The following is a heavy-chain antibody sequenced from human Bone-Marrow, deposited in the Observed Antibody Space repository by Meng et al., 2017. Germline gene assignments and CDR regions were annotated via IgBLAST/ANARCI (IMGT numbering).Heavy chain of an antibody. CDR1: GFTFSAYT. J-gene: IGHJ4*02. CDR3: TRKSVRGTDY. Sequence: GESLKISCAASGFTFSAYTMHWVRQAPGKGLEWVGFIRSKAYGGTTEYAASVKGRFTISRDDSKSIAYLQMNSLKTEDTAVYYCTRKSVRGTDYWGQGTLVTVSS. D-gene: IGHD3-10*01. CDR2: IRSKAYGGTT. V-gene: IGHV3-49*04.